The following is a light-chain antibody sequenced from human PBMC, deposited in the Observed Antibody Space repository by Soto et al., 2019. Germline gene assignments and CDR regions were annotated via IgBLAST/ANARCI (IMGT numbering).Light chain of an antibody. CDR2: NNN. CDR3: AACDDSLNGFFV. CDR1: SSNIGINT. J-gene: IGLJ1*01. V-gene: IGLV1-44*01. Sequence: QSVLTQPPSASGTAGQRVTISCSGSSSNIGINTVNWYQHLQGTAPKLLIYNNNKRPSGVPDRISGSKSGTSASLAIGVLQSEDEADYYCAACDDSLNGFFVFGTGTKLTVL.